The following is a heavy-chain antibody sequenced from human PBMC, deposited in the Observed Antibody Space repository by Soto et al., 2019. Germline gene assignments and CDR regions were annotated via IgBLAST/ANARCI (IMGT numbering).Heavy chain of an antibody. CDR1: GGSISSYY. Sequence: PSETLSLTCTVSGGSISSYYWSWIRQPPGKGLEWIGYIYYSGSTNYNPSLKSRVTISVDTSKNQFSLKLSSVTAADTAVYYCARSLVIVVVVAATDAFDIWGQRTMVTGSS. CDR2: IYYSGST. V-gene: IGHV4-59*01. CDR3: ARSLVIVVVVAATDAFDI. D-gene: IGHD2-15*01. J-gene: IGHJ3*02.